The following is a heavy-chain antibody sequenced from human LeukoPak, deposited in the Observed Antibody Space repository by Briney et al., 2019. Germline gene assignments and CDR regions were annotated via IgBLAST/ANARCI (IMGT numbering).Heavy chain of an antibody. J-gene: IGHJ4*02. D-gene: IGHD3-10*01. CDR3: AKDRYRMVRGVGFDY. CDR1: GFTFSSYA. CDR2: ISGSGGST. V-gene: IGHV3-23*01. Sequence: GGSLRLSCAASGFTFSSYAMSWVRQAPGKGLEWVSAISGSGGSTYFADSVKGRFTISRDNSKNTLYLQMNSLRAEDTAVYYCAKDRYRMVRGVGFDYWGQGTLVTVSS.